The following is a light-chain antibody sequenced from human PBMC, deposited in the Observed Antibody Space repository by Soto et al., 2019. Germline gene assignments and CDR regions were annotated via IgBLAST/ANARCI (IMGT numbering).Light chain of an antibody. CDR2: DAS. Sequence: EIVLTQSPATLSLSPGERATLSCRASQSVDSYLAWYQQKPGQAPRLLIYDASNRATGIPARFSGSGSGTGFTLTINSLESEDSAVYFCQQRRHLWTFGQGTKVEIK. CDR3: QQRRHLWT. J-gene: IGKJ1*01. V-gene: IGKV3-11*01. CDR1: QSVDSY.